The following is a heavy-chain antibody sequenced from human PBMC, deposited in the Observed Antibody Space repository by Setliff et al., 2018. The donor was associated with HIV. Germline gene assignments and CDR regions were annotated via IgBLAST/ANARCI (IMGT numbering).Heavy chain of an antibody. CDR1: GYTFTSYG. Sequence: GASVKVSCKASGYTFTSYGISWVRQAPGQGLEWMGIINPSGGSTSYAQKFQGRVTMTRDTSISTAYMELTRLRSDDTAVYYCATKLYCTNGVCLDAFDIWGQGTMVTVSS. CDR2: INPSGGST. CDR3: ATKLYCTNGVCLDAFDI. V-gene: IGHV1-46*01. J-gene: IGHJ3*02. D-gene: IGHD2-8*01.